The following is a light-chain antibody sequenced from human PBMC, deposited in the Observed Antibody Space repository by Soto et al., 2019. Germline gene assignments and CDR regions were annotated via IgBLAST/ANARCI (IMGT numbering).Light chain of an antibody. V-gene: IGKV3-20*01. CDR3: QQYGSSPRT. CDR2: GVY. J-gene: IGKJ1*01. CDR1: QSVSSN. Sequence: EIMLTPSQGTLSLSPWERATLSCRASQSVSSNLAWYQQKPGQAPRLLIYGVYTRAPGIPDKFNGSGSGTDFTLTISRLEPEDFAMYYCQQYGSSPRTFGQGTKVDI.